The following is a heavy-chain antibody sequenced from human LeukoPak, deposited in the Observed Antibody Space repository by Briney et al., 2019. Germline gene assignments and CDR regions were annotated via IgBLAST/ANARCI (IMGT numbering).Heavy chain of an antibody. V-gene: IGHV1-2*02. CDR1: GYTFTGYY. J-gene: IGHJ4*02. CDR2: INPNSGGT. D-gene: IGHD4-11*01. CDR3: ARMRDDTVTYGETFDY. Sequence: GASVKVSCKASGYTFTGYYMHWVRQAPGQGLEWKGWINPNSGGTNYAQKFQGRVTMTRDTSISTAYMELSRLRSDDTAVYYCARMRDDTVTYGETFDYWGQGTLVTVSS.